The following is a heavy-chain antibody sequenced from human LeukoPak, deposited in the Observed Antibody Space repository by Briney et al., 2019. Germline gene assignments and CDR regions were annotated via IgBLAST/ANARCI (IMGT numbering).Heavy chain of an antibody. Sequence: ASVKVSCKASGYTLTSYGISWVRQAPGQGLEWMGWISAYNGNTNYAQKLQGRVTMTTDTSTSTAYMELRSLRSDDTAVYYCASGELLPDGYYYYYGMDVWGQGTTVTVSS. CDR3: ASGELLPDGYYYYYGMDV. CDR2: ISAYNGNT. D-gene: IGHD1-26*01. V-gene: IGHV1-18*01. CDR1: GYTLTSYG. J-gene: IGHJ6*02.